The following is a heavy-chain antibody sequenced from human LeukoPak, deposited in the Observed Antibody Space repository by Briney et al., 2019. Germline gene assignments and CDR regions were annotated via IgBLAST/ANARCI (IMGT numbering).Heavy chain of an antibody. J-gene: IGHJ4*02. D-gene: IGHD3-22*01. CDR3: AKVMGNSSGYYPSYFDY. V-gene: IGHV3-13*01. CDR1: GFTFSSYD. Sequence: GGSLRLSCAASGFTFSSYDMHWVRQATGKGLEWVSAIGTAGDTYYPGSVKGRFTISRENAKNSLYLQMNSLRAEDTAVYYCAKVMGNSSGYYPSYFDYWGQGTLVTVSS. CDR2: IGTAGDT.